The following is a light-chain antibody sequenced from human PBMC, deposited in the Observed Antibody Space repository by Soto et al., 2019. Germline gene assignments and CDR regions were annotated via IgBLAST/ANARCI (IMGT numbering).Light chain of an antibody. J-gene: IGLJ7*01. CDR3: AAWDDSVTGPV. V-gene: IGLV1-44*01. CDR2: NDN. Sequence: QSVLTQPPSASGTPGQRVIISCSGSSSNIGTNFVNWYQQLPGTAPKLLRYNDNQRPSGVPDRFSGSRSGTSASLAISGLQSEDGADYYCAAWDDSVTGPVFGGGTQLTVL. CDR1: SSNIGTNF.